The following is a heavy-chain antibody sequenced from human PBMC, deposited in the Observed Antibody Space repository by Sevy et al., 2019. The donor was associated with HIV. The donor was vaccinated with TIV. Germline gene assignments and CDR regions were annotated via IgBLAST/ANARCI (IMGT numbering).Heavy chain of an antibody. CDR1: GDIISSNSAA. CDR3: ARGEQWCGGGFGF. Sequence: SETLSLTCAISGDIISSNSAAWNWIRQSPSRGLEWLGRTYYRSKWFNDYAVAVTSRITIKPDTSKNHVSLQLNSVTPDDTAVYFCARGEQWCGGGFGFWGQGTMVTVSS. D-gene: IGHD2-15*01. J-gene: IGHJ3*01. V-gene: IGHV6-1*01. CDR2: TYYRSKWFN.